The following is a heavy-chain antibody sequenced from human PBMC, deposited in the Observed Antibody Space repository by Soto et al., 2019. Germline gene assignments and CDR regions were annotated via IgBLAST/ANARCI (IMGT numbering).Heavy chain of an antibody. V-gene: IGHV3-23*01. J-gene: IGHJ4*02. CDR3: TRETVAGITGLDY. Sequence: GGSLRLSCAASGFNVGAFAVNWVRQAPGKGLEWVSGISVSDAFIYYADSVRGRFSISRDASENILYLQMNSLRVDDTALYSCTRETVAGITGLDYWGPGTLVTVSS. CDR1: GFNVGAFA. CDR2: ISVSDAFI. D-gene: IGHD1-20*01.